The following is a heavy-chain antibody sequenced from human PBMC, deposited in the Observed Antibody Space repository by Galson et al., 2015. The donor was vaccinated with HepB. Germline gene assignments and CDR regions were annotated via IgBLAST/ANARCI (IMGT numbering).Heavy chain of an antibody. V-gene: IGHV1-18*01. CDR3: ARGALVGVVGGSQNNWFAP. Sequence: SVKVSCKASGYTFSTYSITWVLQAPGQGLEWMGWISPYKRDTKYARKFQGRVTMTTDTFTSTAYMELRSLRSDDTASYYCARGALVGVVGGSQNNWFAPWGQGTLVTVSS. CDR2: ISPYKRDT. D-gene: IGHD2-15*01. J-gene: IGHJ5*02. CDR1: GYTFSTYS.